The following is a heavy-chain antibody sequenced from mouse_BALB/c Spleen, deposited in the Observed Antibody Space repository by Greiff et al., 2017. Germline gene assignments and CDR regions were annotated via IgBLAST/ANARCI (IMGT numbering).Heavy chain of an antibody. CDR3: AITTATRSNWNFDD. CDR2: IYPGDGDT. V-gene: IGHV1-80*01. CDR1: GYAFSSYW. J-gene: IGHJ1*01. Sequence: QVQLQQSGAELVRPGSSVKISCKASGYAFSSYWMNWVKQRPGQGLEWIGQIYPGDGDTNYNGKFKGKATVTADKSSSTAYMQLSSLTSEDSAVYFSAITTATRSNWNFDDWGAGTTVTVSS. D-gene: IGHD1-2*01.